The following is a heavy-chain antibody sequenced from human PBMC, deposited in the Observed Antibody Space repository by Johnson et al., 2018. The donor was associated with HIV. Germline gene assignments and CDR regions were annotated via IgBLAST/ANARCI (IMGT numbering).Heavy chain of an antibody. V-gene: IGHV3-30*03. CDR2: MSYDGSNK. CDR1: GFTFTNYG. J-gene: IGHJ3*02. CDR3: ASGRVGGNDAFDI. D-gene: IGHD2-15*01. Sequence: QVQVVESGGGVVQPGRSLRLSCAASGFTFTNYGMHWVRQAPGNGLQWVAVMSYDGSNKYYADSVKGRFTISRDNSKNTLYLQMNSLRAEDTAVYYCASGRVGGNDAFDIWGQGTVVTVSS.